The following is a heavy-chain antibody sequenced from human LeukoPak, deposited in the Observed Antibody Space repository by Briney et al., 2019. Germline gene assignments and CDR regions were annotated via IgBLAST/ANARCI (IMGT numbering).Heavy chain of an antibody. Sequence: GESLKISCKAAGYSFSNHWIGWLGQTPGKGLEWLGLIFPGDSDVRYSPSFQGQVTFSVDTSITTAYVQWSGLRTSDSAMYFCARSSFRGAIAAAGVDYLGQGTVVTVSS. J-gene: IGHJ4*02. CDR3: ARSSFRGAIAAAGVDY. CDR1: GYSFSNHW. D-gene: IGHD6-13*01. V-gene: IGHV5-51*01. CDR2: IFPGDSDV.